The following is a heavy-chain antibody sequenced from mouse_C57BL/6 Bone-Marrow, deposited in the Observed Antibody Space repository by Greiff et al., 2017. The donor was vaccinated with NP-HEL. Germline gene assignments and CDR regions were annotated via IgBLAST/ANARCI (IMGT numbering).Heavy chain of an antibody. J-gene: IGHJ3*01. CDR3: TVGLRRFAY. CDR2: IRLKSDNYAT. V-gene: IGHV6-3*01. CDR1: GFTFSNYW. D-gene: IGHD2-2*01. Sequence: EVQRVESGGGLVQPGGSMKLSCVASGFTFSNYWMNWVRQSPEKGLEWVAQIRLKSDNYATHYAESVKGRFTISRDDSKSSVYLQMNNLRAEDTGIYYCTVGLRRFAYWGQGTLVTVSA.